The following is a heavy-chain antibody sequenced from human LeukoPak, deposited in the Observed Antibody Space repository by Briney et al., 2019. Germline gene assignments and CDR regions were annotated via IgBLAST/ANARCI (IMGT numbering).Heavy chain of an antibody. CDR2: IYSGGGT. J-gene: IGHJ4*02. V-gene: IGHV3-53*01. CDR1: GFTVGSNY. D-gene: IGHD6-13*01. Sequence: GGSLRLSCAASGFTVGSNYMNRVRQAPGKGLEWVSVIYSGGGTYYADSVKGRFTISRDNSKNTLYLQMNSLRAEDTAMYYCASLTGYSSSWYEFDYWGQGTLVTVSS. CDR3: ASLTGYSSSWYEFDY.